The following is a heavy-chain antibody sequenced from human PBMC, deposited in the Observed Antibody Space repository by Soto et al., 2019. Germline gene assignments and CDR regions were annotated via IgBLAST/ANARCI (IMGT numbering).Heavy chain of an antibody. V-gene: IGHV1-2*04. CDR1: GYTFTGYY. D-gene: IGHD6-13*01. CDR2: INPNSGGT. Sequence: ASVTVSCKASGYTFTGYYMHWVRQAPGQGLEWMGWINPNSGGTNYAQKFQGWVTMTRDTSISTAYMELSRLRSDDTAVYYCARDGYSSTDYYYYYGMDVWGQGTTVTVSS. CDR3: ARDGYSSTDYYYYYGMDV. J-gene: IGHJ6*02.